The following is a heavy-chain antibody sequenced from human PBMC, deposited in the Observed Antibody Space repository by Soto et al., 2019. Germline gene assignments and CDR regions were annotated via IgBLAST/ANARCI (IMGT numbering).Heavy chain of an antibody. V-gene: IGHV3-48*02. Sequence: GGPLRLSCVASGLTFSVFSMNWVRQAPGKGLEWFSYITSDTKTIKYADSVKGRFTISRDNAKNSVYLQMNSLRDEDTAVYYCARSVEGHFDYWGQGTVVTVSS. D-gene: IGHD6-19*01. CDR2: ITSDTKTI. CDR1: GLTFSVFS. J-gene: IGHJ4*02. CDR3: ARSVEGHFDY.